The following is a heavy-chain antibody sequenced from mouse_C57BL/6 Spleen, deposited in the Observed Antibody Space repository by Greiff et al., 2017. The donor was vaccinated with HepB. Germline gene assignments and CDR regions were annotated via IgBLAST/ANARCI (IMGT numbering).Heavy chain of an antibody. J-gene: IGHJ2*01. D-gene: IGHD2-5*01. CDR2: ISSGSSTI. CDR3: ARREDSNYDFDY. CDR1: GFTFSDYG. Sequence: EVQRVESGGGLVKPGGSLKLSCAASGFTFSDYGMHWVRQAPEKGLEWVAFISSGSSTIYYADTVKGRFTISRDNAKNTLFLQMTSLRSEDTAMYYCARREDSNYDFDYWGQGTTLTVSS. V-gene: IGHV5-17*01.